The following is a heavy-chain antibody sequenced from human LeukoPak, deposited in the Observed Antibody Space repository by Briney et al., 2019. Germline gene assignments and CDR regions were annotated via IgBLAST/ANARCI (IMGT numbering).Heavy chain of an antibody. D-gene: IGHD6-19*01. V-gene: IGHV4-4*07. CDR1: GGSISRYY. CDR3: ARDLKAVAGTGV. Sequence: SETLSLTCTVSGGSISRYYWSGIRQPAGKGLDWIGRIYTSGSTNYNPSLTSRLTMSVDTSKNQFSLKLSSVTAADTAVYYCARDLKAVAGTGVWGQGTLVTVSS. J-gene: IGHJ4*02. CDR2: IYTSGST.